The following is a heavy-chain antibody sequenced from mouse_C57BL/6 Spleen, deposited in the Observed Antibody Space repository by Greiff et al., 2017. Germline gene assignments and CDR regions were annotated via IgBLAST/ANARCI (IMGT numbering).Heavy chain of an antibody. D-gene: IGHD1-1*01. Sequence: EVQVVESGGGLVKPGGSLKLSCAASGFTFSSYAMSWVRQTPEKRLEWVATISDGGSYTYYPDNVKGRFTISRDNAKNNLYLQMSHLKSEDTAMYYCARDLGTRGYFDVWGTGTTVTVSS. J-gene: IGHJ1*03. CDR3: ARDLGTRGYFDV. CDR2: ISDGGSYT. V-gene: IGHV5-4*01. CDR1: GFTFSSYA.